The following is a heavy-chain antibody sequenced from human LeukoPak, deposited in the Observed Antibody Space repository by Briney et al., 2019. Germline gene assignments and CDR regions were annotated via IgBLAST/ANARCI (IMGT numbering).Heavy chain of an antibody. CDR3: AKGATDYYYYMDV. CDR2: IYTSGST. Sequence: PSETLSLTCTVSGGSISSYYWSWIRQPPGKGLEWIGYIYTSGSTNYNPSLKSRVTISVDTSKNQFSLKLSSVTAADTAVYYCAKGATDYYYYMDVWGKGTTVTVSS. J-gene: IGHJ6*03. D-gene: IGHD1-26*01. CDR1: GGSISSYY. V-gene: IGHV4-4*09.